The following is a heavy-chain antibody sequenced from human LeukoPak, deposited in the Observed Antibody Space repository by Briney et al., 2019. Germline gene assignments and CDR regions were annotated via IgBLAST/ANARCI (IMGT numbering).Heavy chain of an antibody. CDR3: ARGGGLSYSGYYGMDV. J-gene: IGHJ6*02. CDR2: INHSGST. D-gene: IGHD1-26*01. Sequence: PSETLSLTCAVYGGSFSGYYWSWIRQPPGKGLEWIGEINHSGSTNYNPSLKSRVTISVDTSKNQFSLKLSSVTAADTAVYYCARGGGLSYSGYYGMDVWGQGTTVTVSS. CDR1: GGSFSGYY. V-gene: IGHV4-34*01.